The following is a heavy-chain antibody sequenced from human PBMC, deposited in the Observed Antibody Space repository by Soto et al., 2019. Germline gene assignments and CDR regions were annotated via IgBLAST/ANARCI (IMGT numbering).Heavy chain of an antibody. CDR3: ARGGYCSSTGCYRGEGFDP. D-gene: IGHD2-2*02. J-gene: IGHJ5*02. Sequence: QVQLVQSGPEVTKPGASVKVSCKASGYTFTSSDINWVRQAAGQGLEWMGSMNPNNGNTGYAQKFEGKVHMTRNTSINTAYMELNGLRSEDTAVYFCARGGYCSSTGCYRGEGFDPWGQGTLVTVSS. CDR2: MNPNNGNT. V-gene: IGHV1-8*01. CDR1: GYTFTSSD.